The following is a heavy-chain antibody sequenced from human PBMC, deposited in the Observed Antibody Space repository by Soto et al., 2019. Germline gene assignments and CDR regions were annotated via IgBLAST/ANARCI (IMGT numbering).Heavy chain of an antibody. CDR2: ISYDGSNK. CDR3: AKDRARSSDHFDY. CDR1: GFTFSSYG. V-gene: IGHV3-30*18. D-gene: IGHD6-6*01. Sequence: LRLSCAASGFTFSSYGMHWVRQAPGKGLEWVAVISYDGSNKYYADSVKGRFTISRDNSKNTLYLQMNSLRAEDTAVYYCAKDRARSSDHFDYWGQGTLVTVSS. J-gene: IGHJ4*02.